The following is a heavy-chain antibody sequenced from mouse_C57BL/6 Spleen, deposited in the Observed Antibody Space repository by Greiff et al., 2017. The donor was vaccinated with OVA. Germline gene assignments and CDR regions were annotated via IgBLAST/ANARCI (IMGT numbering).Heavy chain of an antibody. CDR3: ALYYGSSLSYAMDY. CDR1: GYTFTSYW. J-gene: IGHJ4*01. Sequence: QVQLQQSGAELVKPGASVKLSCKASGYTFTSYWMHWVKQRPGRGLEWIGRIDPNSGGTKYNEKFKSKATLTVDKPSSTAYMQLSSLTSEDSAVYYCALYYGSSLSYAMDYRGQGTSVTVSS. CDR2: IDPNSGGT. V-gene: IGHV1-72*01. D-gene: IGHD1-1*01.